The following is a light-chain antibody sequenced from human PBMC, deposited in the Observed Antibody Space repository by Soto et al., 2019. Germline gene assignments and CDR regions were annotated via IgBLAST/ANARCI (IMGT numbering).Light chain of an antibody. V-gene: IGLV2-8*01. CDR1: SSDVGGYNY. CDR3: QSYDSGLVGLI. CDR2: EVS. Sequence: QSALTQPPSASGSPGQSVTISCTGTSSDVGGYNYVSWYQQHPGKAPKLMIYEVSKRPSGVPDRFSGSKSGNTASLTVSGLQAEDEADYYCQSYDSGLVGLIFGSGTQLTVL. J-gene: IGLJ2*01.